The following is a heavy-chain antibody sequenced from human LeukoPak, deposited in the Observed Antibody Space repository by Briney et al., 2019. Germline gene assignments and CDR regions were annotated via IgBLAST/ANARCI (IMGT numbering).Heavy chain of an antibody. J-gene: IGHJ4*02. CDR2: IRSKANSYAT. CDR1: GFTFSGSA. Sequence: GGSLRLSCAASGFTFSGSAMHWVRQASGKGLEWVGRIRSKANSYATAYAASVKGRFTISRDDSKNTAYLQMNSLKTEDTAVYYCTRRETTVTTPFDYWGQGTLVTVSS. V-gene: IGHV3-73*01. D-gene: IGHD4-17*01. CDR3: TRRETTVTTPFDY.